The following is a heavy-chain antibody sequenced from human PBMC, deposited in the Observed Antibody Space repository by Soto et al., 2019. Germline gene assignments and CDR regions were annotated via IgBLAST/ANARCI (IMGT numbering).Heavy chain of an antibody. V-gene: IGHV1-69*02. J-gene: IGHJ3*02. CDR2: IIPILGIA. Sequence: QVQLVQSGAEVKKPGSSVKVSCKASGGTFSSYTISWVRQAPGQGLEWMGRIIPILGIANYAQKFQGRVTITADKSLSXXYMELSSLRSEDTAVYYCARSFGGDDYGDYDAFDIWGQGTMVTVSS. D-gene: IGHD4-17*01. CDR3: ARSFGGDDYGDYDAFDI. CDR1: GGTFSSYT.